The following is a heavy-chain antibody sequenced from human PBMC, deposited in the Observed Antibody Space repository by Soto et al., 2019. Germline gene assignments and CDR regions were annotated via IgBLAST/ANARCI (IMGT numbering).Heavy chain of an antibody. V-gene: IGHV1-69*13. J-gene: IGHJ6*02. CDR1: GGTFSSYA. Sequence: GASVKVSCKAPGGTFSSYAISWVRQAPGQGLEWMGGIIPIFGTANYAQKFQGRVTITADESTSTAYMELSSLRSEDTAVYYCARDTLKYDFWSGYYEEGGYYYGMDVWGQGTRSPSP. D-gene: IGHD3-3*01. CDR2: IIPIFGTA. CDR3: ARDTLKYDFWSGYYEEGGYYYGMDV.